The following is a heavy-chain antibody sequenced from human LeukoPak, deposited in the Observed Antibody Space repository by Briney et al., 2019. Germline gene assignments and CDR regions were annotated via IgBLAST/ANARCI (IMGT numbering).Heavy chain of an antibody. J-gene: IGHJ3*02. CDR1: GGTFSSYT. D-gene: IGHD2-21*01. V-gene: IGHV1-69*02. Sequence: SVKVSCKASGGTFSSYTISWVRQAPGQGLEWMGRIIPILGIANYAQKFQGRVTITADKSTSTAYMELSSLRSEDTAVYYCARGPPLAYCGGDCYSGLAFDIWGQGTMVTVSS. CDR3: ARGPPLAYCGGDCYSGLAFDI. CDR2: IIPILGIA.